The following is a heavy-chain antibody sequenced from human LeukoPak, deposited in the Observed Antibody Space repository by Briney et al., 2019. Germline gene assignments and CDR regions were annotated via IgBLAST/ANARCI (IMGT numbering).Heavy chain of an antibody. CDR2: MNPNSGNT. V-gene: IGHV1-8*03. CDR1: GYTFTTYD. CDR3: ARAQYPQYYMDV. J-gene: IGHJ6*03. Sequence: ASVKVSCKASGYTFTTYDINWVRQATGQGLEWMGWMNPNSGNTGYAQEFQGRVTITRNTSISTAYMELSSLRSEDTAVYYCARAQYPQYYMDVWGKGTTVTVSS. D-gene: IGHD2-2*01.